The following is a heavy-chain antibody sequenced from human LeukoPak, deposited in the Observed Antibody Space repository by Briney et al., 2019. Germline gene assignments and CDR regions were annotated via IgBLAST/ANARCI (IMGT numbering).Heavy chain of an antibody. CDR2: IIPIFGTA. Sequence: SVKVSCKAFGGTFSSYAISWVRQAPGQGLEWMGRIIPIFGTANYAQKFQGRVTITTDESTSTAYMELSSLRSEDTAVYYCARDKSIAAAGRFDPWGQGTLVTVSS. D-gene: IGHD6-13*01. J-gene: IGHJ5*02. CDR3: ARDKSIAAAGRFDP. V-gene: IGHV1-69*05. CDR1: GGTFSSYA.